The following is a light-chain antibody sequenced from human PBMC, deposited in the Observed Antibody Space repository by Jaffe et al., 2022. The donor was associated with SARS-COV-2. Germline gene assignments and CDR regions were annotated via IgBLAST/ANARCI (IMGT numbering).Light chain of an antibody. Sequence: DIQMTQSPSSLSASIGDTVTITCRASQIIGHFLNWYQQKTGQAPKLLISTASTLQSGVPSRFSGSGSATDFTLTIKALQPEDFATYYCQQTFNTPRTFGRGTRVEI. CDR1: QIIGHF. CDR3: QQTFNTPRT. CDR2: TAS. J-gene: IGKJ4*02. V-gene: IGKV1-39*01.